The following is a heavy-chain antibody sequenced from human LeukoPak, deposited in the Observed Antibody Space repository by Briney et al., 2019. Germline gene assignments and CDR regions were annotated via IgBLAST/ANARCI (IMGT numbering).Heavy chain of an antibody. CDR1: GGSISSSNYY. J-gene: IGHJ4*02. V-gene: IGHV4-39*01. D-gene: IGHD2-15*01. Sequence: SGTLSLTCTVSGGSISSSNYYWGWIRQPPGKGLEWIGNFYYSGSTYYNPSLKSRVTISVDTSKNQFSLKLSSVTAADTAVYYCARQDCSGGGCYSGSYYFDYWGQGTLVTVSS. CDR3: ARQDCSGGGCYSGSYYFDY. CDR2: FYYSGST.